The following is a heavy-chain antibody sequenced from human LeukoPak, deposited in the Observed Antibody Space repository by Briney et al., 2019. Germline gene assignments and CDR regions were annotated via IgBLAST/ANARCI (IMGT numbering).Heavy chain of an antibody. CDR1: GFTFSRLA. CDR2: ISGSGDST. D-gene: IGHD6-19*01. V-gene: IGHV3-23*01. CDR3: AKDFRYFSGCDY. Sequence: SGGSLRLSCAASGFTFSRLAMTWVRQAPGKGLEWVSGISGSGDSTYYADPVKGRFTMSRDNSKNTLFLQMNSLRAEDTAVYYCAKDFRYFSGCDYWGQGTLVTVSS. J-gene: IGHJ4*02.